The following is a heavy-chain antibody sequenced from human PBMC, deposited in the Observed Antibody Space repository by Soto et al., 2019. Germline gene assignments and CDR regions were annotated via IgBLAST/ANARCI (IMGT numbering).Heavy chain of an antibody. CDR1: GGTFSSYA. CDR3: ASYRSKVVTAARGRYYYYGMDV. CDR2: IIPIFGTA. J-gene: IGHJ6*02. D-gene: IGHD2-2*01. Sequence: QVQLVQSGAEVKKPGSSVKVSCKASGGTFSSYAISWVRQAPGQGLEWMGGIIPIFGTANYAQKFQGRVTITADESTSTAYMELSSLRSEDTAVYYCASYRSKVVTAARGRYYYYGMDVWGQGTTVTVSS. V-gene: IGHV1-69*01.